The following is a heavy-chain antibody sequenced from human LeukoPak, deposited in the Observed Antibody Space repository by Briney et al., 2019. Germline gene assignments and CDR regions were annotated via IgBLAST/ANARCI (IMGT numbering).Heavy chain of an antibody. J-gene: IGHJ4*02. CDR3: ARWFFKQQGLDY. CDR2: ISGSGGST. V-gene: IGHV3-23*01. Sequence: LAGGSLRLSCAASGFTFSSYAMSWVRQAPGKGLEWVSGISGSGGSTYYADSVKGRFTISRDNSKNTLYLQMNSLRAEDTAVYYCARWFFKQQGLDYWGQGTLVTVSS. CDR1: GFTFSSYA. D-gene: IGHD6-13*01.